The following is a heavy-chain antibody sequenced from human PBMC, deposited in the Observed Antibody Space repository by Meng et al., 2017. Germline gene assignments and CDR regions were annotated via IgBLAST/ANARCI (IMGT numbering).Heavy chain of an antibody. J-gene: IGHJ4*02. D-gene: IGHD6-25*01. CDR2: INPKSGDT. CDR1: GYNFPDYY. Sequence: QVQRVQSGAEVKKPRASVKVSCKPSGYNFPDYYIHWVRRAPGQGLEWMGRINPKSGDTHYAQKFQARVTMTGDTSISTAYMELSGLRSDDTAMYYCARDEDISAAGKLFGDYWGQGTLVTVSS. V-gene: IGHV1-2*06. CDR3: ARDEDISAAGKLFGDY.